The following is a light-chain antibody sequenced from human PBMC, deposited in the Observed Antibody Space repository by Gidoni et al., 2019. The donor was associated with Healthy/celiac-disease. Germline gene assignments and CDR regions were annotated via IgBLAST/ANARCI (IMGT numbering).Light chain of an antibody. CDR3: QQRNSYLLT. CDR1: QGISSY. J-gene: IGKJ4*01. V-gene: IGKV1-9*01. Sequence: IQLTQSPSSLSASVGDRVTITCRASQGISSYLAWYQQKPGQAPKLLIYAASTLQSGVPSRFSGSGSGTDFTLTISSLQPEDFATYYCQQRNSYLLTFGGGTKVEIK. CDR2: AAS.